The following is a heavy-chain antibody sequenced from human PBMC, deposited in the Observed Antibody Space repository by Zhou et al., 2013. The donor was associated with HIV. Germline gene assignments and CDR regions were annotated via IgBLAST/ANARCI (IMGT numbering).Heavy chain of an antibody. CDR1: GYIFNNFY. Sequence: QVQLVQSGAEVKKPGASLNVSCKTSGYIFNNFYVHWLRQAPGQGLEWMGIINPGGGQTNYAQKFQGRVTLTRDTSTSTVYMELRSLRSDDTAVYYCARNKLLAAAGYYDGLDVWGQGTTVTVSS. D-gene: IGHD6-13*01. CDR2: INPGGGQT. J-gene: IGHJ6*02. V-gene: IGHV1-46*02. CDR3: ARNKLLAAAGYYDGLDV.